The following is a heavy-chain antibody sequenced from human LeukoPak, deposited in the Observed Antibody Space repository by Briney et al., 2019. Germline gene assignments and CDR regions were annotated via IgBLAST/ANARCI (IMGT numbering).Heavy chain of an antibody. CDR2: IAGSGDNT. Sequence: GGSLRLSCAASGFTFSNSGMSWVRQAPGKGLEWVSAIAGSGDNTYYADSVKGRFTISRDNSKNTLYLQMSSLRAEDTAVYYCAKIGGYFDYWGQGTPVTVSS. CDR1: GFTFSNSG. J-gene: IGHJ4*02. CDR3: AKIGGYFDY. D-gene: IGHD3-10*01. V-gene: IGHV3-23*01.